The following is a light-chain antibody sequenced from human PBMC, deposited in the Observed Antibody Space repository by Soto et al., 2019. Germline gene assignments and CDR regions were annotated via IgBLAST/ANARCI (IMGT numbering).Light chain of an antibody. V-gene: IGKV3-15*01. J-gene: IGKJ1*01. Sequence: EIVMTQSPAILSVSPGERGTLSCRASQDIGTKLAWYQQKPGQAPSLLMYDVSTRASAAPARFSGSGSGSEFTLTISSLQSEDSAIYFCQQYYHWRTFGQGTRVEIK. CDR1: QDIGTK. CDR2: DVS. CDR3: QQYYHWRT.